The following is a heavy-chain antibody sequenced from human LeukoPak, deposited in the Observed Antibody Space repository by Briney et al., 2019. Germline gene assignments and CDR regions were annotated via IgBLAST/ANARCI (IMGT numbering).Heavy chain of an antibody. V-gene: IGHV3-23*01. CDR2: ISGSGGST. CDR1: GFTFSSYG. D-gene: IGHD3-22*01. Sequence: GGTLRLSCAASGFTFSSYGMSWVRQAPGKGLEWVSAISGSGGSTYYADSVKGRFTISRDNSKNTLYLQMNSLRAEDTAVYYCARRYYDNFDYWGQGTLVTVSS. CDR3: ARRYYDNFDY. J-gene: IGHJ4*02.